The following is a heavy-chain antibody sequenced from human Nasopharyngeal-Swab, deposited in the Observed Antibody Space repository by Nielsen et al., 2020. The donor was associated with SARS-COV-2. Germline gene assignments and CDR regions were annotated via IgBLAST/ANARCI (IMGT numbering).Heavy chain of an antibody. CDR1: GFTFSSYA. D-gene: IGHD6-13*01. Sequence: GESLKISCAASGFTFSSYAMSWVRQAPGKGLEWVSAISGSGGSTYYADSVKGRFTISRDNSKNTLYLQMNSLRAEDTAVYYCVKTDRGQQLVPEYFDYWGQGTLVTVSS. V-gene: IGHV3-23*01. CDR2: ISGSGGST. CDR3: VKTDRGQQLVPEYFDY. J-gene: IGHJ4*02.